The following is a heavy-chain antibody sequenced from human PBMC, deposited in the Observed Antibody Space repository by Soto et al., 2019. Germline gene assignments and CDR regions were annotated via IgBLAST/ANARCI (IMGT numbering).Heavy chain of an antibody. V-gene: IGHV3-23*01. Sequence: WGSLRLSCAASGFTFSSYAMSWVRQAPGKGLEWVSAISGSGGSTYYADSVKGRFTISRDNSKNTLYLQMNSLRAEDTAVYYCAKVYNWNYGDYYYYYGMDVWGQGTTVTVSS. CDR2: ISGSGGST. CDR3: AKVYNWNYGDYYYYYGMDV. D-gene: IGHD1-7*01. J-gene: IGHJ6*02. CDR1: GFTFSSYA.